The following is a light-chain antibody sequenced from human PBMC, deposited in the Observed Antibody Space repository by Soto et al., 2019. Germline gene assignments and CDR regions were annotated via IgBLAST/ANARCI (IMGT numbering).Light chain of an antibody. Sequence: QSARTQPPSASGSPGQSVTISCKGTYSDVGGSNYVSWYQQHPGKAPKLVIYEVIQRPSGVPDRFSGSRSGNTASLTVSRLQAEDEADYYCSSNVVGTNLKIFGGGTQLTVL. CDR1: YSDVGGSNY. J-gene: IGLJ2*01. V-gene: IGLV2-8*01. CDR2: EVI. CDR3: SSNVVGTNLKI.